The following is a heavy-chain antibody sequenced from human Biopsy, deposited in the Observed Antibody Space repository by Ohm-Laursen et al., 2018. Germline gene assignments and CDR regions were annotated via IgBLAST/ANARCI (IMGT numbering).Heavy chain of an antibody. CDR2: IYTSGIT. CDR3: ARDRDRRGWFDP. V-gene: IGHV4-4*07. J-gene: IGHJ5*02. Sequence: SETLSLTYTVSGGSLSSYSWSWIRQPAGKGLEWIGQIYTSGITNYNPSLKSRVTMSVDTSKNKFSLRVSSVTAADTAVYYCARDRDRRGWFDPWGQGTLVTVSS. D-gene: IGHD1-14*01. CDR1: GGSLSSYS.